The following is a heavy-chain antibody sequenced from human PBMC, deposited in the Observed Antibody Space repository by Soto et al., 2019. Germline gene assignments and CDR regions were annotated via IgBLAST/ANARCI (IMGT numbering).Heavy chain of an antibody. V-gene: IGHV1-69*13. D-gene: IGHD3-22*01. CDR2: IIPMFGTA. CDR3: AREVDSGYYVRWFDP. CDR1: GGTFSTFG. Sequence: SVKVSCKASGGTFSTFGINWVRQAPGQGVEWMGGIIPMFGTATYAQKLQDRVTTTADESTSTVYMELSSLRSEDTAVYYCAREVDSGYYVRWFDPWGQGTLVTVSS. J-gene: IGHJ5*02.